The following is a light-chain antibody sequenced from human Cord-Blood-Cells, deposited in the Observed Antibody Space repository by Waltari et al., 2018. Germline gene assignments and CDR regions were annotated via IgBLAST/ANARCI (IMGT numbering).Light chain of an antibody. CDR3: QKYHSAPRT. V-gene: IGKV1-27*01. CDR2: AAS. Sequence: DIHMTQSPSSLSASVGDSVTSPCRASQCISHYLAWYQQKAGKFAKHLIYAASTLQSGVPARFSGSGSGTDFTLAISWLQPEDVATYFCQKYHSAPRTFGQGTRVDIK. J-gene: IGKJ1*01. CDR1: QCISHY.